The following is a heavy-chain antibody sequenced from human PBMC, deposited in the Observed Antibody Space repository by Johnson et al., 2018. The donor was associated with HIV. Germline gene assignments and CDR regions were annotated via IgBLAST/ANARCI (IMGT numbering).Heavy chain of an antibody. CDR2: IKQDGSEK. V-gene: IGHV3-7*05. CDR3: ARGTLAAFDI. Sequence: VQLVESGGGLVQPGGSPRLSCASSGFISSRYWMSWVRQAPGKGLEWVANIKQDGSEKYYVDSVKGRFTISRDNAKNSVYLQMNSLRAEDTAVYYCARGTLAAFDIWGQGTMVTVSS. D-gene: IGHD2-2*01. J-gene: IGHJ3*02. CDR1: GFISSRYW.